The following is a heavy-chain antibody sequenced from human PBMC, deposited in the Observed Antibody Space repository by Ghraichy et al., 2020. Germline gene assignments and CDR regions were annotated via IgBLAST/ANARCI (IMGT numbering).Heavy chain of an antibody. CDR1: GGSISSYY. Sequence: SETLSLTCTVSGGSISSYYWSWIWQPPGKGLEWIGYIYYSGSTNYNPSLKSRVTISVDTSKNQFSLKLSSVTAADTAVYYCAREGIAAAGMAFDIWGQGTMVTVSS. V-gene: IGHV4-59*01. J-gene: IGHJ3*02. CDR3: AREGIAAAGMAFDI. CDR2: IYYSGST. D-gene: IGHD6-13*01.